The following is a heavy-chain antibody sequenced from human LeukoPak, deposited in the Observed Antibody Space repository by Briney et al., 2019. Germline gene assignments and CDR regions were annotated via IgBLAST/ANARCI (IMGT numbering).Heavy chain of an antibody. D-gene: IGHD6-13*01. CDR3: ARDPAAAGTY. V-gene: IGHV4-34*01. CDR2: INHSGGT. J-gene: IGHJ4*02. Sequence: SETLSLTCAVYGGSFSGYYWSWIRQPPGKGLEWIGEINHSGGTNYNPSLKSRVTISVDTSKNQFSLKLSPVTAADTAVYYCARDPAAAGTYWGQGTLVTVSS. CDR1: GGSFSGYY.